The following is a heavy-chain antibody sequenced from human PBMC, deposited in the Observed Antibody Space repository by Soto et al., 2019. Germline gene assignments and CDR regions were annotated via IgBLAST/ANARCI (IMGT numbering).Heavy chain of an antibody. CDR2: IYYSGST. J-gene: IGHJ5*02. V-gene: IGHV4-59*01. CDR1: GGSISSSY. Sequence: QVQLQESGPGLVKPSETLSLTCTVSGGSISSSYWNWIRQPPGKGLEWIGYIYYSGSTNYNPSLKSRVTISVDTSQNQHSLKLSSLTAVDTAVYYCAREGSVWYNNWFDPWGQGTLVSVSS. D-gene: IGHD6-19*01. CDR3: AREGSVWYNNWFDP.